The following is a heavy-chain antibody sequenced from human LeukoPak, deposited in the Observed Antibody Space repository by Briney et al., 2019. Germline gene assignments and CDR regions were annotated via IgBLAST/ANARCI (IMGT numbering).Heavy chain of an antibody. V-gene: IGHV1-18*01. CDR1: GYTFTSYG. CDR2: ISAYNGNT. Sequence: ASVKVSCKASGYTFTSYGISWVRQAPGQGLEWMGWISAYNGNTNYAQKLQGRVTMTTDTSTSTAYMELRSLRSDDTAVYYCARDRLITMVRGRAFDTWGQGTMVTVSS. CDR3: ARDRLITMVRGRAFDT. D-gene: IGHD3-10*01. J-gene: IGHJ3*02.